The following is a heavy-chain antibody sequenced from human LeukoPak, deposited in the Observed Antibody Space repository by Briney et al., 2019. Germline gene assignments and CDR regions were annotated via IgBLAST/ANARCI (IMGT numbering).Heavy chain of an antibody. D-gene: IGHD1-26*01. J-gene: IGHJ1*01. CDR2: IYYSGST. Sequence: SETLSLTCTVSGGSISSYYWSWIRQPPGKGLEWIGYIYYSGSTNYNPSLKSRVTISVDTSKNQFSLKLSSVTAADTAVFYCARLGGSDRQHWGQGTLVTVSS. V-gene: IGHV4-59*01. CDR3: ARLGGSDRQH. CDR1: GGSISSYY.